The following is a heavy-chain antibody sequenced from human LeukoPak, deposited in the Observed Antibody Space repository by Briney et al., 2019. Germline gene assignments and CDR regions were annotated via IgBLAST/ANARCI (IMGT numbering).Heavy chain of an antibody. J-gene: IGHJ2*01. V-gene: IGHV3-7*01. CDR1: GFTFSSYW. CDR2: IKQDGSEK. Sequence: PGGSLRLSCAASGFTFSSYWMSWVRQAPGKGLEWVANIKQDGSEKYYVDSVKGRFTISRDNAKNSLYLQMNSLRAEDTAVYYCARIYCGGDCYSGNWYFDLWGRGTLVTVSS. CDR3: ARIYCGGDCYSGNWYFDL. D-gene: IGHD2-21*02.